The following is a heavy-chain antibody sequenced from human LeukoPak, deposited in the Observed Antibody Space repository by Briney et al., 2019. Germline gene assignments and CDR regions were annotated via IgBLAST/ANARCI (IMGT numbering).Heavy chain of an antibody. D-gene: IGHD7-27*01. J-gene: IGHJ4*02. CDR1: GGSISSYY. CDR3: ARGASLMGTLDY. Sequence: KPSETLSLTCTVSGGSISSYYWSWIRQPAGKGLEWIGRIYSSGSTNYNPSLKRRVTMSVDTSKNHFSLKLSSVTAADTAVYYCARGASLMGTLDYWGQGTLVTVSS. V-gene: IGHV4-4*07. CDR2: IYSSGST.